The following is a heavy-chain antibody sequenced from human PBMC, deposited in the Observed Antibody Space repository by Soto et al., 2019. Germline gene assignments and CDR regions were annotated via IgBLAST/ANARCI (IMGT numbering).Heavy chain of an antibody. J-gene: IGHJ4*02. CDR2: ISSSSSSI. V-gene: IGHV3-48*01. Sequence: GSLRLSCAASGFTFSSYSMNWVRQAPGKGLEWVSYISSSSSSIYYADSVKGRFTISRDNAKNTLYLQMNSLRAEDTAVYYCAKDPTLYYDSSGSLDYWGQGTLVTVSS. CDR1: GFTFSSYS. D-gene: IGHD3-22*01. CDR3: AKDPTLYYDSSGSLDY.